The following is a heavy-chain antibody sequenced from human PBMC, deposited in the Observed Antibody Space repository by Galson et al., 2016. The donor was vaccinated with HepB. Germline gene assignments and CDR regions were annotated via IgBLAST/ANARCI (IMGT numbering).Heavy chain of an antibody. J-gene: IGHJ5*02. CDR1: GYTFTSYD. CDR2: MNAKSGNT. D-gene: IGHD3-3*01. Sequence: SVKVSCKASGYTFTSYDMNWVRQATGQGLEWMGWMNAKSGNTGYAQRIQGRVTMTWNTSINAAYMELSSLRPEDTAVYYCARGPAHFDFWRVYYTGWFDTWGQGTLVSVSS. CDR3: ARGPAHFDFWRVYYTGWFDT. V-gene: IGHV1-8*01.